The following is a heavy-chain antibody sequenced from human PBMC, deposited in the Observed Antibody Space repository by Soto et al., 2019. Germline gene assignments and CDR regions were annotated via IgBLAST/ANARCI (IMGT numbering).Heavy chain of an antibody. Sequence: ASVKVSCKASGYTFTSYGISWVRQAPGQGLEWMGWISAYNGNTNYAQKLQGRVTMTTDTSPSTAYMELRSLRSDDTAVYYCARASLIMYYCLDWGQGTLVTVSS. CDR3: ARASLIMYYCLD. CDR1: GYTFTSYG. V-gene: IGHV1-18*01. J-gene: IGHJ4*02. D-gene: IGHD3-16*01. CDR2: ISAYNGNT.